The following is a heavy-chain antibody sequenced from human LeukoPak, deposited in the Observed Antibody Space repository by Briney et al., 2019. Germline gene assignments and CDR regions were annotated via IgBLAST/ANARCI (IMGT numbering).Heavy chain of an antibody. CDR3: AREIGRLSSEQKLLNWYLDL. CDR1: GGSISSSSYY. D-gene: IGHD2/OR15-2a*01. J-gene: IGHJ2*01. V-gene: IGHV4-39*07. CDR2: IYSSGST. Sequence: SETLSLTCTVSGGSISSSSYYWGWIRQPPGKGLEWIGRIYSSGSTNYNPSLKSRVTISVDTSKNQFSLKLSSVTAADTAVYYCAREIGRLSSEQKLLNWYLDLWGRGTLVTVSS.